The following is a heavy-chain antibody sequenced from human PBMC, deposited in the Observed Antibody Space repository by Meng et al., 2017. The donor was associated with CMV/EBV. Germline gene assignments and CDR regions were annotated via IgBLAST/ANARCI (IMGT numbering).Heavy chain of an antibody. Sequence: SVKVSCKASGFTFTSSAVQWVRQARGQRLEWIGWIVVGSGNTNYAQKFQERVTITRDMSTSTSYMELSSLRSEDTAVYYCAAYFGDYVVVAPYYYYGMDVWGQGTTVTVSS. CDR2: IVVGSGNT. V-gene: IGHV1-58*01. CDR1: GFTFTSSA. CDR3: AAYFGDYVVVAPYYYYGMDV. D-gene: IGHD2-15*01. J-gene: IGHJ6*02.